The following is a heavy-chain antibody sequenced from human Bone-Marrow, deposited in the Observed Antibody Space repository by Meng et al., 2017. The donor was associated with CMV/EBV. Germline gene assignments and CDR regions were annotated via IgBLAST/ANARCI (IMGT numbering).Heavy chain of an antibody. D-gene: IGHD6-19*01. CDR1: GYTFTSYY. V-gene: IGHV1-46*01. CDR3: ASTSSGWYSLDY. J-gene: IGHJ4*02. Sequence: ASVKVSCKASGYTFTSYYMHWVRQAPGQGLEWMGIINPSGGSTSYAQKFQGRVTMTRDTSTSTVYMELSSLRSEDTAVYYCASTSSGWYSLDYWGQGTLVTVSS. CDR2: INPSGGST.